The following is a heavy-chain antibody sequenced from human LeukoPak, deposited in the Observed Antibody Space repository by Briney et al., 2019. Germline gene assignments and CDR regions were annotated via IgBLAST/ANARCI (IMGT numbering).Heavy chain of an antibody. CDR1: GFTFSSNA. Sequence: PGGSLRLSCAASGFTFSSNAMSWVRQAPGKGLEWVSAISGSGGSTYYADSVKGRYTISRDNSKNTLYLQMNSLRAEDTAVYYCAKIEVESYDILTGYLRGAYYFDYWGQGTLVTVSS. CDR2: ISGSGGST. D-gene: IGHD3-9*01. J-gene: IGHJ4*02. CDR3: AKIEVESYDILTGYLRGAYYFDY. V-gene: IGHV3-23*01.